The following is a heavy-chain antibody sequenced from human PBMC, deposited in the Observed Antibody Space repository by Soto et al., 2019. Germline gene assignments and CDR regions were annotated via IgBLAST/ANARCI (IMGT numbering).Heavy chain of an antibody. J-gene: IGHJ4*02. D-gene: IGHD3-16*01. Sequence: PSETLSLTCSVSGGYITGSIYSWGWIRQSPGTGLQWIGSLSYSGSTYYNPSLKGRVAISADTSKNAFSLELKLMTAADTATYFCARGLRWTRTFDFWGRGTLVTVSS. CDR1: GGYITGSIYS. CDR2: LSYSGST. CDR3: ARGLRWTRTFDF. V-gene: IGHV4-39*01.